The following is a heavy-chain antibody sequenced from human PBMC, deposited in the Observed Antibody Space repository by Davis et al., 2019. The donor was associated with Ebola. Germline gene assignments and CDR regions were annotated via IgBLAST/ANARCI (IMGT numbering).Heavy chain of an antibody. CDR1: GFTFDTYG. J-gene: IGHJ4*02. CDR2: ISSSVSPI. CDR3: TNLGAYPAHY. Sequence: GGSLRLSCVGSGFTFDTYGMNWVRQGPGNVLDWIAHISSSVSPIFYADSVKGRFTVSRDNAKNSVFLQLDSLRDDETAVYFCTNLGAYPAHYWGQGTLVTVSS. D-gene: IGHD3-16*01. V-gene: IGHV3-48*02.